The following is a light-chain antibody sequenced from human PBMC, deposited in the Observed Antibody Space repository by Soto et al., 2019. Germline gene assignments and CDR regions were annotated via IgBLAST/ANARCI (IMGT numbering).Light chain of an antibody. Sequence: IQLTQSPSSLSASVGDRVTITCRASQGISSYLAWYQQKPGKAPKLLIYAASTLQRWVPSRFSGSGSGTEFTLTISSLQPEDFATYYCQQLNSYPITFGQGTRLEIK. CDR3: QQLNSYPIT. CDR1: QGISSY. CDR2: AAS. J-gene: IGKJ5*01. V-gene: IGKV1-9*01.